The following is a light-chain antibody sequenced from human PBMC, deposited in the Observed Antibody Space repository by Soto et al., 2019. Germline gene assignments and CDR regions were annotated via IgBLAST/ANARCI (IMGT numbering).Light chain of an antibody. CDR1: SSDVGGYNY. Sequence: QSVLTQPASVSGSPGQSITISCTGSSSDVGGYNYVSWYQNHPGTAPKLMTYEVSNRPSGVSNRFSGSKSGNTASLTISGLQAEDEADYYCSSYTSSSALVFGGGTKLTVL. CDR2: EVS. J-gene: IGLJ2*01. V-gene: IGLV2-14*01. CDR3: SSYTSSSALV.